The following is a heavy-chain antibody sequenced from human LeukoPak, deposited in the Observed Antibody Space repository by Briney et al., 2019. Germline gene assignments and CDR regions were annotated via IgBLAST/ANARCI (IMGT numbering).Heavy chain of an antibody. J-gene: IGHJ4*02. V-gene: IGHV4-59*08. D-gene: IGHD3-3*01. Sequence: SETLSLTCTVSGGSLSSYYWSWIRQPPGKGLEWIGYNYYSGSANYNPPLKSRVTISEDTSKNQYALMLSSGTAADTAMYYCESLILEEGDSAIHSDWGQGTLVSVSS. CDR3: ESLILEEGDSAIHSD. CDR1: GGSLSSYY. CDR2: NYYSGSA.